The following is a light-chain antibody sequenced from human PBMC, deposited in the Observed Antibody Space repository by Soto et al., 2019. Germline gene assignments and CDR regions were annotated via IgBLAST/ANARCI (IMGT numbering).Light chain of an antibody. V-gene: IGKV3-20*01. CDR2: GAS. J-gene: IGKJ1*01. Sequence: EIVLTQSPATLSLSPGERATLSCRASQSVSSSYLAWYQQKPGQAPRLLIYGASSRATGIPDRFSGSGSGTDFTLTISRLEPEDFAVYYCQQYGQFGQGTKVDIK. CDR3: QQYGQ. CDR1: QSVSSSY.